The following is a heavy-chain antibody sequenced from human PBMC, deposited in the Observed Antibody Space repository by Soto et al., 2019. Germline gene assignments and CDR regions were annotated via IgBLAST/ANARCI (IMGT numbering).Heavy chain of an antibody. D-gene: IGHD2-15*01. J-gene: IGHJ4*02. V-gene: IGHV3-23*01. Sequence: GPLRVSCPASGFTFRSYAMGWVRQGPGKGLEWVAVVSIGGSTHYADSVRGRFTISRDNSKNTLSLQMNSLTAEDTAVYFCAKRRGAGGHFDYWGQGALVTVSS. CDR2: VSIGGST. CDR1: GFTFRSYA. CDR3: AKRRGAGGHFDY.